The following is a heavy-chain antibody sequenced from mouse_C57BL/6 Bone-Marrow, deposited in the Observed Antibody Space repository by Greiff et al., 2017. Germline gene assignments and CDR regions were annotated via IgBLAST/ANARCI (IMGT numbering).Heavy chain of an antibody. J-gene: IGHJ1*03. D-gene: IGHD1-1*01. CDR1: GYTFTSYW. Sequence: VQLQQPGAELVKPGASVKMSCKASGYTFTSYWITWVKQRPGQGLEWIGDIYPGSGSTNYNEKFKSKATLTVDTSSSTAYMQLSSLTSEDSAVYYCARKGYGSSYDGYFDFWGTGTSVTVSS. CDR2: IYPGSGST. V-gene: IGHV1-55*01. CDR3: ARKGYGSSYDGYFDF.